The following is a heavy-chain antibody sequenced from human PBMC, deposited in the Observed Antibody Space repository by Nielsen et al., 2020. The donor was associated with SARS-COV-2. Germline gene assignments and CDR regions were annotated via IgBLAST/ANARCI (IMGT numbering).Heavy chain of an antibody. J-gene: IGHJ4*02. D-gene: IGHD5-12*01. CDR2: ISASSANI. Sequence: GESLKISCAASGFTFNTYAMNWVRQAPGKGLEWVAYISASSANIHYAASVNGRFTVSRDNAKNSLYLQMNNLRDEDTAVYYCVSDPSYASSWLHYFDFWGQGTLVTVSS. CDR1: GFTFNTYA. V-gene: IGHV3-48*02. CDR3: VSDPSYASSWLHYFDF.